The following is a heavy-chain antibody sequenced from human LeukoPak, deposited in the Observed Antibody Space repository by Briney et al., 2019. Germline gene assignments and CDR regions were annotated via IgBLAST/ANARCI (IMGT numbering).Heavy chain of an antibody. J-gene: IGHJ5*02. D-gene: IGHD3-22*01. V-gene: IGHV4-34*01. CDR2: INHSGST. CDR3: ARPTVRRRYYDSSGYQGSWFDP. CDR1: GGSFSGYY. Sequence: SETLSLTCAVYGGSFSGYYWSWIRQPPGKGLEWIGEINHSGSTNYNPSLKSRVTISVDTSKNQFSLKLSSVTAADTAVCYCARPTVRRRYYDSSGYQGSWFDPWGQGTLVTVSS.